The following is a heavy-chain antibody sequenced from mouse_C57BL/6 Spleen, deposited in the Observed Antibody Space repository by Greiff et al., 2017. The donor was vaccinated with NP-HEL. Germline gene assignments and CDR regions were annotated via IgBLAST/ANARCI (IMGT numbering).Heavy chain of an antibody. CDR3: TRDILGMDY. J-gene: IGHJ4*01. CDR1: GFTFSSYA. CDR2: ISSGGDYI. V-gene: IGHV5-9-1*02. Sequence: EVKLMESGEGLVKPGWSLKLSCAASGFTFSSYAMSWVRQTPEKRLEWVAYISSGGDYIYYAATVKGRFTISRDNARNTLYLQMSSLKSEDTAMYDCTRDILGMDYWGQGTSVTVSS. D-gene: IGHD3-3*01.